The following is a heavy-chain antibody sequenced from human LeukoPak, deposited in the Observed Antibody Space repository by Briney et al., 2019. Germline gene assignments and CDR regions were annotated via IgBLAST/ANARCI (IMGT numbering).Heavy chain of an antibody. D-gene: IGHD6-13*01. J-gene: IGHJ4*02. CDR2: SGIAHDT. CDR1: GFTFNDYD. Sequence: GGSLRLSCAVSGFTFNDYDVHWARQPTGKGLELVSASGIAHDTYSSYSVKGRFPISREKAKNSVYLQMNIQRVAATAVYYCARGGGRGSSWWFPEDYWGQGTRVIVSS. V-gene: IGHV3-13*04. CDR3: ARGGGRGSSWWFPEDY.